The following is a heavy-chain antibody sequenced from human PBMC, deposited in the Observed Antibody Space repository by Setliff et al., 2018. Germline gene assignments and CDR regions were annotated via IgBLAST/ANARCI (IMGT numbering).Heavy chain of an antibody. J-gene: IGHJ3*02. V-gene: IGHV1-46*01. CDR2: ISPSGGST. CDR3: ARGGKATEYGGGGAFDI. CDR1: GYTFTSYY. D-gene: IGHD6-25*01. Sequence: RASVKVSCKASGYTFTSYYMHWVRQAPGQGLEWMGIISPSGGSTSYAQKFQDRVTMTRDTSTSTVYMELSSLRSEDTAVYYCARGGKATEYGGGGAFDIWGQGTMVTVSS.